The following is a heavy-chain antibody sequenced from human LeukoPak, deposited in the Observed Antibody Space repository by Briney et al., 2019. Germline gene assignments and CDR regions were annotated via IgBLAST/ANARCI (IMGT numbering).Heavy chain of an antibody. CDR2: TRKKVNSYTT. CDR3: VRVVGEAFFDY. CDR1: GFTFSDHY. D-gene: IGHD1-26*01. J-gene: IGHJ4*02. Sequence: GSLRLSCAASGFTFSDHYMDWVRQAPGKGLEWVGRTRKKVNSYTTEYAASVKGRFTISRDDSKNSLYLQLNSLKTEDTAVYYCVRVVGEAFFDYWGQGTLVTVSS. V-gene: IGHV3-72*01.